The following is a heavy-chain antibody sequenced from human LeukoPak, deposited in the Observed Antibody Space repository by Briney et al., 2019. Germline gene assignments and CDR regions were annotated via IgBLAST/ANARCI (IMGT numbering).Heavy chain of an antibody. Sequence: GGSLRLSCAASGFTFSSYAMSWVRQAPGKGLEWVSAISGSGGSTYYADSVKGRFTISRDNPKNTLYLQMNSLRAEDTAVYYCAKCTRIAAAGSPWHYWGQGTLVTVSS. CDR1: GFTFSSYA. V-gene: IGHV3-23*01. CDR2: ISGSGGST. D-gene: IGHD6-13*01. CDR3: AKCTRIAAAGSPWHY. J-gene: IGHJ4*02.